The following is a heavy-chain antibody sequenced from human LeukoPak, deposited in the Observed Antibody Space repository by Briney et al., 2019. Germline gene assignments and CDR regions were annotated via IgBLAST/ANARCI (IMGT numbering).Heavy chain of an antibody. D-gene: IGHD6-25*01. CDR1: GFTFSSYS. J-gene: IGHJ1*01. CDR3: ARDPFSAGAEYFQY. V-gene: IGHV3-21*01. CDR2: ISSSSSYI. Sequence: PGGSLRLSCAASGFTFSSYSMNWVRQAPGKGLEWVSSISSSSSYIYYADSVRGRFTISRDNAKNSLYLQMNSLRAEDTAVYYCARDPFSAGAEYFQYWGQGTLVTVSS.